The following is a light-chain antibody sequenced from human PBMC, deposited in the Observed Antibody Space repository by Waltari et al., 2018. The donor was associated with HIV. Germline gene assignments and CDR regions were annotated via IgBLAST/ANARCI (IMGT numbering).Light chain of an antibody. J-gene: IGLJ1*01. CDR3: ASYTSSNTLYV. CDR1: SSDVGGYDY. V-gene: IGLV2-14*01. Sequence: QSALTQPASVSGSPGQSLTFSCTGTSSDVGGYDYVSWYHQHPGNAPKLMIYEVGHRPSGVSYRFSGSKSGNTASLTISGLQAEDEADYYCASYTSSNTLYVFGTGTKVTVL. CDR2: EVG.